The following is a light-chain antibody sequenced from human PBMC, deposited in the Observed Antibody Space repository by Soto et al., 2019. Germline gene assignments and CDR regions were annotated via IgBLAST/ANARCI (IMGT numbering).Light chain of an antibody. V-gene: IGLV1-40*01. J-gene: IGLJ2*01. Sequence: QSVLTQPPSVSGAPGQRVTISCTGSSSNIGAGYDVHWYQQLPGTAPKLLIYGNSNRPSGVPDRFSGSKSGTSASLAITGLQAEDEADYYCQSYDSSCVVFGGGTKVT. CDR3: QSYDSSCVV. CDR2: GNS. CDR1: SSNIGAGYD.